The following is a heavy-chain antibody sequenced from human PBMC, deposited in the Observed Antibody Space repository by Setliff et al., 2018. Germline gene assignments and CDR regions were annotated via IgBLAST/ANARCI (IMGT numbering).Heavy chain of an antibody. CDR1: GDSISSTSYQ. Sequence: SETLSLTCTVSGDSISSTSYQWGWVRQPPGKGLEWIGTSESTYNNPSFKSRLTISVDTSKNQFSLKLSSVTAADTAVYYCARLTTLTTWFELGAFDIWGQGTMVTVSS. D-gene: IGHD4-17*01. J-gene: IGHJ3*02. V-gene: IGHV4-39*01. CDR2: SEST. CDR3: ARLTTLTTWFELGAFDI.